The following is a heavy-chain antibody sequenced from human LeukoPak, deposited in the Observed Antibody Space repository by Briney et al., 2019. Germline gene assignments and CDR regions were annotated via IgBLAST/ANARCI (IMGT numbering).Heavy chain of an antibody. Sequence: ASVKVSCKASGGTFSSYAISWVRQAPGQGLEWMGWINAGNGNTKYSQKFQGRVTITRDTSASTAYMELSSLRSEDTAVYYCASCYYDSSGYYCLDYWGQGTLVTVSS. V-gene: IGHV1-3*01. CDR2: INAGNGNT. D-gene: IGHD3-22*01. CDR1: GGTFSSYA. J-gene: IGHJ4*02. CDR3: ASCYYDSSGYYCLDY.